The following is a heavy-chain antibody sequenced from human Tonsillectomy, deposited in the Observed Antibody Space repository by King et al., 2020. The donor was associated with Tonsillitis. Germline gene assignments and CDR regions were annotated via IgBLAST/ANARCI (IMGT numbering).Heavy chain of an antibody. CDR3: AREDDYASSGYYGY. J-gene: IGHJ4*02. V-gene: IGHV3-30*01. D-gene: IGHD3-22*01. CDR2: ISYDGSNK. CDR1: GFTFSSYA. Sequence: VQLVESGGGVVQPGRSLRLSCAASGFTFSSYAMHWVRQAPGKGLEWVAVISYDGSNKYYADSVMGRFTISRDNSKNTLYLQMNSLRAEDTAVCYCAREDDYASSGYYGYWGQGTLVTVSS.